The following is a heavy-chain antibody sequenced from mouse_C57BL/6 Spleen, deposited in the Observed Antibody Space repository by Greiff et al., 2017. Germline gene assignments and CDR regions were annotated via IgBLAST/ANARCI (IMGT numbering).Heavy chain of an antibody. V-gene: IGHV1-64*01. Sequence: QVQLKQPGAELVKPGASVKLSCKASGYTFTSYWMHWVKQRPGQGLEWIGMIHPNSGSTNYNEKFKSKATLTVDKSSSTAYMQLSSLTSEDSAVYYCAVNWDVLFAYWGQGTLVTVSA. CDR2: IHPNSGST. J-gene: IGHJ3*01. CDR1: GYTFTSYW. D-gene: IGHD4-1*01. CDR3: AVNWDVLFAY.